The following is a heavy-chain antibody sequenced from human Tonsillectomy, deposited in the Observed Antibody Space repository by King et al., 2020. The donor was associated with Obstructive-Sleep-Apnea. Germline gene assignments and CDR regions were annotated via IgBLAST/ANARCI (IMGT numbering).Heavy chain of an antibody. Sequence: QLQESGPGLVKPSETLSLTCTVSGGSISSSSYYWGWIRQPPGKGLEWIGSIYYSGSTYYNPSLKSRVTISVVTSKNQFSLKLSSVTAADTAVYYCARDVDTAMVFDYWGQGTLVTVSS. D-gene: IGHD5-18*01. CDR3: ARDVDTAMVFDY. J-gene: IGHJ4*02. CDR2: IYYSGST. V-gene: IGHV4-39*07. CDR1: GGSISSSSYY.